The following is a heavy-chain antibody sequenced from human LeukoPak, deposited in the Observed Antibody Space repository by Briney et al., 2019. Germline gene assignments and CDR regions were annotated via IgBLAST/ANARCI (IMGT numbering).Heavy chain of an antibody. D-gene: IGHD2-2*01. CDR1: GGSISSYY. V-gene: IGHV4-38-2*02. J-gene: IGHJ4*02. CDR2: IYHSGST. CDR3: AKRYCSSTTCYDDRGAFDY. Sequence: SETLSLTCTVSGGSISSYYWDWIRQPPGKGLEWIGSIYHSGSTYYNPSLKSRVTISVDTSKNQFSLKLSSVTAADTAVYYCAKRYCSSTTCYDDRGAFDYWGQGTLVTVSS.